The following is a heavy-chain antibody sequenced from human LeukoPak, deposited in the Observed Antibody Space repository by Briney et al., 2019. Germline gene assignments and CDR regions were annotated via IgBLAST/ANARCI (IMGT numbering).Heavy chain of an antibody. D-gene: IGHD3-3*01. Sequence: SGTLSLTCTVSGGSISSSSYYWGWIRQPPGKGLEWIGSINYSGNTYCNPSLSSRVTISVDTSKNQFSLKLSSVTAADTAVYYCARDIPSGYHDYWGQGTLVTVSS. V-gene: IGHV4-39*07. J-gene: IGHJ4*02. CDR2: INYSGNT. CDR1: GGSISSSSYY. CDR3: ARDIPSGYHDY.